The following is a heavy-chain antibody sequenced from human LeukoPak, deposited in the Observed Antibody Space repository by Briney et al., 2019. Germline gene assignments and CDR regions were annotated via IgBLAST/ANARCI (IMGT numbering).Heavy chain of an antibody. J-gene: IGHJ4*02. CDR1: GFTFSSYA. CDR3: ARAYSSGPDY. V-gene: IGHV3-30-3*01. CDR2: ISYDGSNK. D-gene: IGHD6-19*01. Sequence: GGSLRLSCAASGFTFSSYAMHWVRQAPGKGLEWVAVISYDGSNKYYADSVKGRFTISRDNAKNSLYLQMNSLRAEDTAVYYCARAYSSGPDYWGQGTLVTVSS.